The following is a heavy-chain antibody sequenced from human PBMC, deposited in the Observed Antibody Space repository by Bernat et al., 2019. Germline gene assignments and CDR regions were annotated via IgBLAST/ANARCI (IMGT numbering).Heavy chain of an antibody. V-gene: IGHV1-2*04. CDR2: INPNSGGT. D-gene: IGHD3-10*01. CDR3: ARGGGVYYGTGGYYQERWFDP. CDR1: GYTFTGYY. J-gene: IGHJ5*01. Sequence: QVQLVQSGAEVKKPGASVKVSCKASGYTFTGYYMHWVRQAPGQGLEWMGWINPNSGGTNYAQKFQGWVTMTRDTSISTAYMELSRLRSDDTAEYYCARGGGVYYGTGGYYQERWFDPWGQGTLVTVSS.